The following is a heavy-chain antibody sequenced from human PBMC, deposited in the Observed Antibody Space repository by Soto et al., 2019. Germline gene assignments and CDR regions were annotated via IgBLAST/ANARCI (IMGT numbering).Heavy chain of an antibody. CDR3: ARGGMTANYAVRGNFDY. D-gene: IGHD3-10*01. Sequence: QGQLVQSGAEVTKPGASVKVSCKASGYTITNYFLHWVRQAAGQGLELMAIINPGAGSTNYAQTLQGRVSMTRDTSTSTVNMELNSLRSEDTAVYYCARGGMTANYAVRGNFDYWGQGTLVTVSS. J-gene: IGHJ4*02. V-gene: IGHV1-46*04. CDR1: GYTITNYF. CDR2: INPGAGST.